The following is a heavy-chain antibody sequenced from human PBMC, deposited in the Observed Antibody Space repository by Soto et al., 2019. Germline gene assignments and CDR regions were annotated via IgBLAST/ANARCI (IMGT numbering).Heavy chain of an antibody. V-gene: IGHV3-23*01. J-gene: IGHJ5*02. Sequence: GGSLRLSCAASGFTFSSYAMSWVRQAPGKVLEWVSAIIGSGGDTYYADSVKGRFTISRDNSKNTLYLQMNSLRAEDTAVYYCAKDYRSRYCSGGSRHNWFDPWGQGTLVTVSS. CDR3: AKDYRSRYCSGGSRHNWFDP. D-gene: IGHD2-15*01. CDR2: IIGSGGDT. CDR1: GFTFSSYA.